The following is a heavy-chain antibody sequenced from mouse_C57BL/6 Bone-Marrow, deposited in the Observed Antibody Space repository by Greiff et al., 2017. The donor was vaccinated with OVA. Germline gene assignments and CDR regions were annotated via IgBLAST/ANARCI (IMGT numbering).Heavy chain of an antibody. CDR3: ARYHYYGSSYAMDY. Sequence: EVQLVESGGGLVQPGGSLSLSCAASGFTFTDYYMSWVRQPPGKALEWLGFIRNKANGYTTEYSASVKGRFTISRDNSQSILYLQMNALRAEDSATYYGARYHYYGSSYAMDYWGQGTSVTVSS. J-gene: IGHJ4*01. D-gene: IGHD1-1*01. V-gene: IGHV7-3*01. CDR1: GFTFTDYY. CDR2: IRNKANGYTT.